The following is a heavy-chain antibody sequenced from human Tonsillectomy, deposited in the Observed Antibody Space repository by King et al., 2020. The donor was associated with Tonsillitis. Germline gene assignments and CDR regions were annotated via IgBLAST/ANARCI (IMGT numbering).Heavy chain of an antibody. CDR1: GFIFSSYA. J-gene: IGHJ4*02. D-gene: IGHD3-10*01. CDR3: AKGSRGDYFDH. CDR2: IYSAGGRT. V-gene: IGHV3-23*03. Sequence: VQLVESGGDLVQPGGSLRLSCAASGFIFSSYAMSWVRQAPGKGLEWVSVIYSAGGRTYYADSVKGRFTISRDNSKNTLYLQMSSLRAEDTALYYCAKGSRGDYFDHWGQGTLVTVSS.